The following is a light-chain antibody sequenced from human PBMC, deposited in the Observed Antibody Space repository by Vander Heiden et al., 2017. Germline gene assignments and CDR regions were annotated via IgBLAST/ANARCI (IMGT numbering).Light chain of an antibody. CDR3: CSYAGSSTWV. CDR1: SSDVGSYTL. J-gene: IGLJ3*02. Sequence: QSALTQPSSVSGSPGQSITISCTGTSSDVGSYTLVSCYQQHPGKAPKLMIYEGSKRPSGVSNRLSGSKSGNTASLTISGLQAEDEADYYCCSYAGSSTWVFGGGTKLTVL. CDR2: EGS. V-gene: IGLV2-23*01.